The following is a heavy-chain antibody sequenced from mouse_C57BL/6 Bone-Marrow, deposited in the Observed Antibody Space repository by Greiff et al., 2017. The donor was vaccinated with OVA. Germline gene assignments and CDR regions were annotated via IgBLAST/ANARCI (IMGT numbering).Heavy chain of an antibody. CDR3: AREDYGNYVPY. CDR1: GYTFTGYW. Sequence: QVQLQQSGAELLKPGASVKLSCKATGYTFTGYWIEWVKQRPGHGLEWIGEILPGSGSTNYNEKFKGKATFTADTSSNTAYMQLSSLTTEDSAVYYCAREDYGNYVPYWGQGTLVTVSA. D-gene: IGHD2-1*01. J-gene: IGHJ3*01. V-gene: IGHV1-9*01. CDR2: ILPGSGST.